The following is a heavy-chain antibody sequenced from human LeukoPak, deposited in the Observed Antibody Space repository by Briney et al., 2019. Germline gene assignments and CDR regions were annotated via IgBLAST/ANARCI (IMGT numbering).Heavy chain of an antibody. CDR3: AKGMSWFDP. CDR2: ISGSGGST. J-gene: IGHJ5*02. Sequence: GGSLRLSCAASGFTFNSYGMTWVRQAPGKGLEWVPSISGSGGSTYYADSVKGRFTISRDNSENTVYLQMNSLRAEDTAVYYCAKGMSWFDPWGQGTLVTVSS. CDR1: GFTFNSYG. V-gene: IGHV3-23*01.